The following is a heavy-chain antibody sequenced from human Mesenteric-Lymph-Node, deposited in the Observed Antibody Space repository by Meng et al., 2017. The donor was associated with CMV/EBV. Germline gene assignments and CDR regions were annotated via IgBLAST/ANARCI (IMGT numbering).Heavy chain of an antibody. CDR3: ARALARSGYSYGPFDY. CDR2: ISYDGSNK. V-gene: IGHV3-30-3*01. Sequence: GESLKISYAASGFTFSSYAMHWVRQAPGKGLEWVAVISYDGSNKYYADSVKGRFTISRDNSKNTLYLQMNSLRAEDTAVYYCARALARSGYSYGPFDYWGQGTLVTVSS. D-gene: IGHD5-18*01. J-gene: IGHJ4*02. CDR1: GFTFSSYA.